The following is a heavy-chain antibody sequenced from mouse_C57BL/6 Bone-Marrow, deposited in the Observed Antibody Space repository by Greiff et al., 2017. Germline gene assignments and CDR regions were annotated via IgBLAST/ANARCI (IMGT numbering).Heavy chain of an antibody. CDR1: GYTFTSYW. CDR3: AREWSPYFDN. J-gene: IGHJ2*01. CDR2: IDPSDSYT. Sequence: QVQLQQPGAELVKPGASVKLSCKASGYTFTSYWMQWVKQRPGQGLEWIGEIDPSDSYTNYNQKFKGKATLTVDTSSSTAYMQLSSLTSEDTAVYYCAREWSPYFDNWGQGTTLTESS. V-gene: IGHV1-50*01.